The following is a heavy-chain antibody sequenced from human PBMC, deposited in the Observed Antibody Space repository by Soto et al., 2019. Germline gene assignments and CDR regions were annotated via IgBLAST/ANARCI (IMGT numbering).Heavy chain of an antibody. V-gene: IGHV3-7*01. CDR3: AREIAARL. J-gene: IGHJ6*04. Sequence: EVQLVESGGGLVQPGGSLRLSCAASGFIFSSYWMSWFRQAPGKGLEWVANIRQDGSEENYVDSVKGRFTISRDNAKNALYLQMNSLRVEDTAVYYCAREIAARLWGKGTTVTVSS. CDR2: IRQDGSEE. D-gene: IGHD6-6*01. CDR1: GFIFSSYW.